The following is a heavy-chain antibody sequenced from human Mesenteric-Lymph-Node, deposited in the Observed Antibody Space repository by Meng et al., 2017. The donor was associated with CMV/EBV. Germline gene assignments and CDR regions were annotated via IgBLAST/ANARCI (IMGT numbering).Heavy chain of an antibody. D-gene: IGHD3-10*01. J-gene: IGHJ4*02. CDR2: IIPIFGTA. V-gene: IGHV1-69*06. CDR3: ARGSGGPMVRGVIIENYYFDY. Sequence: YAFSCFRPAPGQGLAWMGGIIPIFGTANYAQKFQGRVTITADKSTSTAYMELSSLRSEDTAVYYCARGSGGPMVRGVIIENYYFDYWGQGTLVTVSS. CDR1: YA.